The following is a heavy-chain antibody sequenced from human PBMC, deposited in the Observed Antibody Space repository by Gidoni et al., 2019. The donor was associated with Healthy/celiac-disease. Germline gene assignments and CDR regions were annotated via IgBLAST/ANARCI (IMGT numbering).Heavy chain of an antibody. V-gene: IGHV3-30-3*01. D-gene: IGHD3-22*01. Sequence: QVQLVESGGGVVQPGRSLRLSCAASGFTFSSYAMHWVRQAPGKGLEWVAVISYDGSNKYYADSVKGRYTISRDNSKNTLYLQMNSLRAEDTAVYYCARALYYDSSYFDYWGQGTLVTVSS. CDR1: GFTFSSYA. CDR3: ARALYYDSSYFDY. CDR2: ISYDGSNK. J-gene: IGHJ4*02.